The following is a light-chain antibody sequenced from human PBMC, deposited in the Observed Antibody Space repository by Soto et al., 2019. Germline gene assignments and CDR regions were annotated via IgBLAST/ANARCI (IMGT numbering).Light chain of an antibody. CDR2: RAS. CDR1: QDIGTW. J-gene: IGKJ1*01. V-gene: IGKV1-5*03. Sequence: DIQMTQSPSTLSASVGDRVTINCRASQDIGTWLAWYQQKPEQAPKVLIYRASHLERGVPSRFRASGSGTEFSLTINSLQADDFATYYCQQYHIYSWTFGQGTKVDI. CDR3: QQYHIYSWT.